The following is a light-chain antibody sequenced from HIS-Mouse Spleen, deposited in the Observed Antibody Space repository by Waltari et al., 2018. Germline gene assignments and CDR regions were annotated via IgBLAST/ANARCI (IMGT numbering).Light chain of an antibody. CDR3: SSYTSSSTNVV. V-gene: IGLV2-14*03. J-gene: IGLJ2*01. CDR2: DVS. Sequence: QSALTQPASVSGSPGQSITISCTGTSSDVGGYNYVSWYQQHPGKAPKLLIYDVSNRPCGVSNRFSGSKSGNTASLTISGLQAEDEADYYCSSYTSSSTNVVFGGGTKLTVL. CDR1: SSDVGGYNY.